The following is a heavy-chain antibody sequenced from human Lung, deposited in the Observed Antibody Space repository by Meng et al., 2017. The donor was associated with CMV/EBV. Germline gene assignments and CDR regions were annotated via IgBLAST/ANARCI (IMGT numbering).Heavy chain of an antibody. V-gene: IGHV3-74*01. D-gene: IGHD3-3*01. CDR1: GFTYSSYW. CDR2: INSDGSST. Sequence: SLMISWAASGFTYSSYWMHWVRQAPGKGLAWVSRINSDGSSTSYADSVKGRFTISRDNAKNTLYLQMNSLSAEDTAVYYCARDKVRYYDFWSGYGGMDVWGQGTTVTVSS. J-gene: IGHJ6*02. CDR3: ARDKVRYYDFWSGYGGMDV.